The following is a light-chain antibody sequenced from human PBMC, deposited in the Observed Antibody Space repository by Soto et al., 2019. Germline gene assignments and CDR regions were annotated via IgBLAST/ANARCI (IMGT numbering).Light chain of an antibody. J-gene: IGKJ2*01. CDR3: QHSYSSPPT. CDR2: AAS. Sequence: DIQMTQSPSSLSASLGDRVTITCRASQSISSYLDWYQQKPGKAPKLLIYAASSLQSGVPSRFSGSGSGTEFTLTISSLQSEDFGVYYCQHSYSSPPTFGQGTKVEIK. CDR1: QSISSY. V-gene: IGKV1-39*01.